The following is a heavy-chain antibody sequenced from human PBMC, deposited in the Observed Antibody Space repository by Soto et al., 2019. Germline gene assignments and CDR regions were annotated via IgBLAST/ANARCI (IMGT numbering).Heavy chain of an antibody. J-gene: IGHJ4*02. CDR2: IYYSGST. CDR1: GGSISSGDYY. V-gene: IGHV4-30-4*01. Sequence: SETLSLTCTVSGGSISSGDYYWSWIRQPPGKGLEWIGYIYYSGSTYYNPSLKSRVTISVDTSKNQFSLKLSSVTAADTAVYYCARTTITLPFDYWGQGTLVTVSS. D-gene: IGHD5-12*01. CDR3: ARTTITLPFDY.